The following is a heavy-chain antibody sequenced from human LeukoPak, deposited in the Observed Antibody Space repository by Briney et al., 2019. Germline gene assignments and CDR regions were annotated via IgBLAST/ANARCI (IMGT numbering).Heavy chain of an antibody. CDR2: INGDGSST. J-gene: IGHJ4*02. Sequence: GGSLRLSCAASGFTFNSYWMHWVRQAPGKGLLWVSRINGDGSSTNYADSVEGRFTISRDNAKNTLYLQMSSLRAEDTAVYYCARGSGVGDYWGQGTLVTVSS. V-gene: IGHV3-74*01. CDR3: ARGSGVGDY. CDR1: GFTFNSYW. D-gene: IGHD7-27*01.